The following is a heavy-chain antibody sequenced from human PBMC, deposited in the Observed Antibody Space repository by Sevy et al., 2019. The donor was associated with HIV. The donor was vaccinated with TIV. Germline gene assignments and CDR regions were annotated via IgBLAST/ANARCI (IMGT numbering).Heavy chain of an antibody. V-gene: IGHV1-69*13. CDR1: GGTFSSYA. J-gene: IGHJ6*02. D-gene: IGHD5-18*01. CDR3: AGEGQAMVKPTHYYYYYGMDV. Sequence: ASVKVSCKASGGTFSSYAISWVRQAPGQGLEWMGGIIPIFGTANYAQKFQGRVTITADESTSTAYMERSSLRSEDTAVYYCAGEGQAMVKPTHYYYYYGMDVWGQGTTVTVSS. CDR2: IIPIFGTA.